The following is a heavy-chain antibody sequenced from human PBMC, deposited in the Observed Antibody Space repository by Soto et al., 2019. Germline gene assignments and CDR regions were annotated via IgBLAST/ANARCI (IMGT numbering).Heavy chain of an antibody. V-gene: IGHV1-69*08. Sequence: QVQLVQSGAEVKKPGSSVKVSCKASGGTFSSYTISWVRQAPGQGLEWMGRILPILGIANYAQKFQGRVTITADKSTSIPYMVLSSLRSEDTAVYYCARDLQSGYYGSGSYWSPLDYWGQGTLVTVSS. D-gene: IGHD3-10*01. J-gene: IGHJ4*02. CDR1: GGTFSSYT. CDR2: ILPILGIA. CDR3: ARDLQSGYYGSGSYWSPLDY.